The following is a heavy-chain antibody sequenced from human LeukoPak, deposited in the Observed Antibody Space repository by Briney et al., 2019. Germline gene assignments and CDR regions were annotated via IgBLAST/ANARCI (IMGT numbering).Heavy chain of an antibody. Sequence: PSETLSLTCTVSGGSISSYYWSWIRQPAGKGLEWIGRIYGSGGANYNPSLKSRVTMSVDTSKNQFSLKLSSVTAADTAVYYCARDHGVTVAYHWFDPWGQGTLVTVSS. CDR3: ARDHGVTVAYHWFDP. D-gene: IGHD4-11*01. J-gene: IGHJ5*02. CDR2: IYGSGGA. CDR1: GGSISSYY. V-gene: IGHV4-4*07.